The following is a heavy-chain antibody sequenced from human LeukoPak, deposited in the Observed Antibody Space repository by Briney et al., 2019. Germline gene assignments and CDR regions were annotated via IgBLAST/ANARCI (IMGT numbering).Heavy chain of an antibody. D-gene: IGHD3-10*01. CDR2: IIPIFGTA. Sequence: SVKVSCKASGGTFSSYAISWVRQAPGQGLEWMGGIIPIFGTANYAQKFQGRVTITADESTSTAYMELSSLRSEDTAVYYCARDYYGSGSYYDAFDIWGQGTMITVSS. V-gene: IGHV1-69*13. J-gene: IGHJ3*02. CDR1: GGTFSSYA. CDR3: ARDYYGSGSYYDAFDI.